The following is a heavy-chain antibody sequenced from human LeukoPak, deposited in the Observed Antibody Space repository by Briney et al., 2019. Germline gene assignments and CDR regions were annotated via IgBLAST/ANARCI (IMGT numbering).Heavy chain of an antibody. Sequence: PGRSLRLSCAASGFTISSYGMHWVRQAPGKGLEWVAVISYDGSNKYYADSVKGRFTISRDNSKNTLYLQMNSLRAEDTAVYYCAQAVAGTPSYYYYGMDVWGQGTTVTVSS. CDR1: GFTISSYG. CDR2: ISYDGSNK. D-gene: IGHD6-13*01. V-gene: IGHV3-30*03. J-gene: IGHJ6*02. CDR3: AQAVAGTPSYYYYGMDV.